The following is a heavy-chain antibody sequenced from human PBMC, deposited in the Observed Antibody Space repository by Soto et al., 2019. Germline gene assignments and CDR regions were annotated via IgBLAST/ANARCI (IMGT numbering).Heavy chain of an antibody. D-gene: IGHD5-12*01. V-gene: IGHV3-21*01. CDR1: EFPFSTYT. CDR3: ARVSGYDVDY. J-gene: IGHJ4*02. CDR2: ISTTSSSYT. Sequence: GGSLRLSCAASEFPFSTYTMNWVRQAPGRGLEWVSSISTTSSSYTNYADSVKGRFTISRDNAKNSLYLQMNSLRAEDTAVYYCARVSGYDVDYWGQGTLVTVSS.